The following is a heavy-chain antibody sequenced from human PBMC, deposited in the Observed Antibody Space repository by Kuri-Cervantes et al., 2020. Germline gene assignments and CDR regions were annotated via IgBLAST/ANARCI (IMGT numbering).Heavy chain of an antibody. Sequence: LSLTCAVSGGSISTNNWWSWVRQAPGKGLEWVSAISGSGGSTYYADSVKGRFTISRDNSKNTLYLQMNSLRAEDTAVYYCAKPVVGGRYYYYYGMDVWGQGTTVTSP. V-gene: IGHV3-23*01. J-gene: IGHJ6*02. CDR1: GGSISTNN. CDR3: AKPVVGGRYYYYYGMDV. CDR2: ISGSGGST. D-gene: IGHD1-26*01.